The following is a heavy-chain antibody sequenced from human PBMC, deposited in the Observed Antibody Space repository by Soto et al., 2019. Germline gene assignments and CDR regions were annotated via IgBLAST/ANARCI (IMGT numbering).Heavy chain of an antibody. CDR1: GGSFSGYY. CDR3: ARSSPDYDFWSGYRYYLYY. D-gene: IGHD3-3*01. Sequence: QVQLQQWGAGLLKPSETLSLTCAVYGGSFSGYYWSWIRQPPGKGLEWIGEINHSGSTNYNPSLKSRFTISVDTSKNQFSLKLSSVTAADTAVYYCARSSPDYDFWSGYRYYLYYWGQGTLVTVSS. V-gene: IGHV4-34*01. CDR2: INHSGST. J-gene: IGHJ4*02.